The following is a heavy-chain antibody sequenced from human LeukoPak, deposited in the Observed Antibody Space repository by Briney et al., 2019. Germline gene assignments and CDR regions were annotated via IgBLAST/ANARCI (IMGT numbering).Heavy chain of an antibody. V-gene: IGHV3-21*01. CDR3: ARDLRHSIVVVPAHRYPIHYGMDV. CDR2: ISSSSSYI. Sequence: PGGSLRLSCAASGFTFSNYAMSWVRQAPGKGLEWVSSISSSSSYIYYADSVKGRFTISRDNAKNSLYLQMNSLRAEDTAVYYCARDLRHSIVVVPAHRYPIHYGMDVWGQGTTVTVSS. J-gene: IGHJ6*02. CDR1: GFTFSNYA. D-gene: IGHD2-2*01.